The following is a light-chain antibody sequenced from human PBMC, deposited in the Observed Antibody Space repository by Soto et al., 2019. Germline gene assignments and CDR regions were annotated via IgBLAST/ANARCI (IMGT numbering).Light chain of an antibody. J-gene: IGKJ2*01. CDR3: QQYDSWPYT. V-gene: IGKV3-15*01. Sequence: EVLLTQSPATLSVSPGERATLSCRASQSVTINLAWYQQIPGRAPRLLIHGVSTRATGIPARFSGSGSGTGFTLTISSLHSEDAAVYYCQQYDSWPYTCGQGTKLEIK. CDR2: GVS. CDR1: QSVTIN.